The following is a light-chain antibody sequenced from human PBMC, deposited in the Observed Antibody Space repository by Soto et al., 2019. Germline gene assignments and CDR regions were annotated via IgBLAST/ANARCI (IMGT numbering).Light chain of an antibody. CDR2: AAS. V-gene: IGKV1-9*01. CDR1: QGISRY. Sequence: DIQLTKSPSFLSASVGERVTITCRASQGISRYFAWYQQQPGKAPMLLIYAASTLQSGVPLRFSGSGSGTEFTLTISRLQPDDFATYYCQLSTSYSEAFGQGTKVAI. J-gene: IGKJ1*01. CDR3: QLSTSYSEA.